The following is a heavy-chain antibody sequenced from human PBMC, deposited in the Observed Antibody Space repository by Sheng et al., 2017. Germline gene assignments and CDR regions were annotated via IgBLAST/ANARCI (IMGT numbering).Heavy chain of an antibody. CDR3: ARGRNRPTYYYDSSGYYFDY. V-gene: IGHV4-34*01. D-gene: IGHD3-22*01. CDR1: GGSFSGYY. CDR2: INHSGST. J-gene: IGHJ4*02. Sequence: QVQLQQWGAGLLKPSETLSLTCAVYGGSFSGYYWSWIRQPPGKGLEWIGEINHSGSTNYNPSLKSRVTISVDTSKNQFSLKLSSVTAADTAVYYCARGRNRPTYYYDSSGYYFDYWGQGTLVTVSS.